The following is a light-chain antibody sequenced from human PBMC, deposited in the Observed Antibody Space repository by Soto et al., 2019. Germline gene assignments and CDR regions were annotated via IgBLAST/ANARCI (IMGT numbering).Light chain of an antibody. CDR1: QSVSSSF. Sequence: EIVLTQSPGTLSLSPGERATLSCRASQSVSSSFLAWYQQKPGQAPRLLIYGASSRATGIPDRFSGSGSGTDFTLTISRLEPEDFAVYYCQQYDNSPPTFGQGTKLEIK. J-gene: IGKJ2*01. CDR3: QQYDNSPPT. V-gene: IGKV3-20*01. CDR2: GAS.